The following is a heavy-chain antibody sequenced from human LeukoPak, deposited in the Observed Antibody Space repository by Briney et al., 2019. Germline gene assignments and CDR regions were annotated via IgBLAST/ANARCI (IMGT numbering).Heavy chain of an antibody. J-gene: IGHJ4*02. V-gene: IGHV3-7*05. CDR3: AKSHASIWNVYDY. D-gene: IGHD6-13*01. CDR2: IKQDGSER. CDR1: GFTFSTYW. Sequence: GGSLRLSCVASGFTFSTYWMTWVRQAPGKGLEWVANIKQDGSERYYVDSVKGQFTISRDNAKNSLYLQMNSLRAEDTAIYYCAKSHASIWNVYDYWGQGTLVTVSS.